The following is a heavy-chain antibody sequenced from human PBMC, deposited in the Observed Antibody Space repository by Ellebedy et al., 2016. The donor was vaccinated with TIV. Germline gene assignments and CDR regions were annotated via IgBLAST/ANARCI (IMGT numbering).Heavy chain of an antibody. D-gene: IGHD3-16*02. Sequence: MPSETLSLTCAVYGASLSGYQWSWIRLSPGKGLKWIGAFNDVGTTNYNPSLRSRVTISWDTSKTQLSLKLISVTAAETAIYYCSRCYPWTNWFDPWGQGTLVTVSS. CDR2: FNDVGTT. CDR1: GASLSGYQ. V-gene: IGHV4-34*01. J-gene: IGHJ5*02. CDR3: SRCYPWTNWFDP.